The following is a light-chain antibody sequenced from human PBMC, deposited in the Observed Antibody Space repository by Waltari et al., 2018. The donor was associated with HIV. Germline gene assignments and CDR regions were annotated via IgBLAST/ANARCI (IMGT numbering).Light chain of an antibody. CDR1: RSDVGVSHY. Sequence: HSALTQPPSASGSPVQWVTISCAGTRSDVGVSHYVSCYHHHPGKAPKLLIFDVTQRPSGVPHRFSGSKSGNTASLTVSGLQAEDEADYYCSSYAGRNVLFGGGTKLTVL. CDR2: DVT. CDR3: SSYAGRNVL. V-gene: IGLV2-8*01. J-gene: IGLJ2*01.